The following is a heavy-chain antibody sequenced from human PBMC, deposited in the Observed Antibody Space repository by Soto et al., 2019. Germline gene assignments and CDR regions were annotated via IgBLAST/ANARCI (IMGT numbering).Heavy chain of an antibody. CDR1: GFTFNSYA. Sequence: GGSLRLSCAASGFTFNSYAMHWVRQAPGKGLEWVAVISYDASTKYYADSVKGRFTISRDNSKNTLYLQMNSLRAEDTAVYYCATNSYGYVSAYYFDYWGQGTLVTVSS. J-gene: IGHJ4*02. V-gene: IGHV3-30*03. CDR2: ISYDASTK. D-gene: IGHD5-18*01. CDR3: ATNSYGYVSAYYFDY.